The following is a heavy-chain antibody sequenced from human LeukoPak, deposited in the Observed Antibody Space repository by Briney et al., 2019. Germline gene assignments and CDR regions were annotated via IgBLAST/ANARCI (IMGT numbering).Heavy chain of an antibody. CDR1: GDSVSGVY. Sequence: SEILSLTCTVSGDSVSGVYWSWIRQPPGKGLEWIGYVYYSGDTNYNPSLKSRVTMSLDTSKNQVSLRLSSVTAADTAVYYCARHPFATPFDYWGRGTLLTVSS. D-gene: IGHD2-15*01. CDR2: VYYSGDT. J-gene: IGHJ4*02. V-gene: IGHV4-59*08. CDR3: ARHPFATPFDY.